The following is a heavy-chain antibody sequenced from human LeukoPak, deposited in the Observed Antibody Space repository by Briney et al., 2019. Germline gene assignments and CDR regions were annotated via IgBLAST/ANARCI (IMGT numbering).Heavy chain of an antibody. CDR1: GYTFTSYN. CDR3: ARGGTIFGPQGYYGMDV. J-gene: IGHJ6*02. V-gene: IGHV1-46*01. Sequence: GASVKVSCKASGYTFTSYNMHWVRQAPGQGLEWMGIINPSGGSTSYAQKFQGRVTMTRDTSTSTVYMELSSLRSEDTAVYYCARGGTIFGPQGYYGMDVWGQGTTVTVSS. D-gene: IGHD3-3*01. CDR2: INPSGGST.